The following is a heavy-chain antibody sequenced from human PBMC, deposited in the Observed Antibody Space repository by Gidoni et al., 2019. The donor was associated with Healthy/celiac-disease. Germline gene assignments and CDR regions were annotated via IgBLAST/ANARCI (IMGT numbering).Heavy chain of an antibody. CDR3: AKDWAAAGRRNDY. J-gene: IGHJ4*02. CDR2: ISGSGGST. CDR1: GFTFSSDA. V-gene: IGHV3-23*01. D-gene: IGHD6-13*01. Sequence: EVQLLESGGGLVQPGGSLRLSCAASGFTFSSDAMSWVRQAPGKGLEWVSAISGSGGSTYYADSVKGRFTISRDNSKNTLYLQMNSLRAEDTAVYYCAKDWAAAGRRNDYWGQGTLVTVSS.